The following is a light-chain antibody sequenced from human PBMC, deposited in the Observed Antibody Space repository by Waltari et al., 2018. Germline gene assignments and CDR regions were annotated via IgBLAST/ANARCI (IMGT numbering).Light chain of an antibody. CDR1: SSNIGNDY. Sequence: QSVLTQPPSVSAAPGQKVTISCSGSSSNIGNDYVSWYQQLPGTAPKLFIYENNKRPSGIPDPFSGSKSGTAATLGITGLQTGDEADDYCGTWDTSLSALIFGGGTKLTVL. V-gene: IGLV1-51*02. CDR2: ENN. J-gene: IGLJ2*01. CDR3: GTWDTSLSALI.